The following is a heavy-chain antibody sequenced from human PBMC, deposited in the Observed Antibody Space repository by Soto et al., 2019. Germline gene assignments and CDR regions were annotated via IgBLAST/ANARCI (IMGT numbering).Heavy chain of an antibody. D-gene: IGHD3-10*01. CDR3: ARQGFGALHGFFDV. CDR2: VHDSWGS. J-gene: IGHJ6*02. V-gene: IGHV4-59*08. Sequence: PSETLSLTCTVSGGSISSYYWSWIRQTPGKGLEWIGYVHDSWGSNYNPSLKSRVAISLDTSKSQFSLKLTSVTATDTAVYYCARQGFGALHGFFDVWGQGTTVTVSS. CDR1: GGSISSYY.